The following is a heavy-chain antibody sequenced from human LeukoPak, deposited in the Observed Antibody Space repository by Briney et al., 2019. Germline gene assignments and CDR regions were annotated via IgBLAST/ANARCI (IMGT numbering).Heavy chain of an antibody. J-gene: IGHJ3*02. V-gene: IGHV3-30-3*01. D-gene: IGHD5-12*01. Sequence: GGSLRLSCAASGFTFSIFAMHWVRQAPGKGLECVAVISYDGGNKYYADSVKGRFTISRDNSKNTVYLQMNSLRPEDTALYYCARDYDSVHAFDIWGQGTMVTVSS. CDR1: GFTFSIFA. CDR2: ISYDGGNK. CDR3: ARDYDSVHAFDI.